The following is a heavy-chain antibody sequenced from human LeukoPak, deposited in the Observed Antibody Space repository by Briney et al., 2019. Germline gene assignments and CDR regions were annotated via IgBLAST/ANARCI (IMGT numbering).Heavy chain of an antibody. D-gene: IGHD3-22*01. CDR3: ARDPHMAHSSGHYDACDT. Sequence: GGSLRLSCAASGLTFSTYWMSWVRQAPGKGLEWVANIKQDGTEKYYVDSVKGRFAISRDNAENSLYLQMNGLRAEDTAVYYCARDPHMAHSSGHYDACDTWGRGTRVTVFS. J-gene: IGHJ3*02. V-gene: IGHV3-7*01. CDR1: GLTFSTYW. CDR2: IKQDGTEK.